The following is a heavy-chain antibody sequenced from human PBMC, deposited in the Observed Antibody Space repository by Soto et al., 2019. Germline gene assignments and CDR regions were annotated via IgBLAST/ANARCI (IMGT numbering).Heavy chain of an antibody. CDR1: GYTFTSYA. D-gene: IGHD2-15*01. V-gene: IGHV1-3*01. Sequence: GSSVKVSCKASGYTFTSYAMHWVRQAPGQRLEWMGWINAGNGNTKYSQKFQGRVTITRDTSASTAYMELSSLRSEDTAVYYCATAGPHDDFDIWGQGTMVTVSS. J-gene: IGHJ3*02. CDR2: INAGNGNT. CDR3: ATAGPHDDFDI.